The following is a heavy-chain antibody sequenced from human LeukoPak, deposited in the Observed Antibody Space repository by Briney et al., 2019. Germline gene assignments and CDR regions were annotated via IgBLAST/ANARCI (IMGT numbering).Heavy chain of an antibody. D-gene: IGHD3-22*01. V-gene: IGHV3-33*06. CDR3: AKDQNSGYYFDY. CDR2: IWYDGNNK. CDR1: GFTFSSYG. Sequence: GGSLRLACAASGFTFSSYGMHWVRQAPGKGLEWVAVIWYDGNNKNYADSVKGRFTISRDNSKNTLYLQMNSLRAADTAVYYSAKDQNSGYYFDYWGQGTLVTVSS. J-gene: IGHJ4*02.